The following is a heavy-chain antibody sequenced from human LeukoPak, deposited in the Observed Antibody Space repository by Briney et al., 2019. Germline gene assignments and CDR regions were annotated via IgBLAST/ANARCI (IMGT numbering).Heavy chain of an antibody. Sequence: ASVKVSCKASGYTFTTYYVHWVRQAPGQGLEWMGIINPSGGSTSYAQKFQGRVTMTRDMSTSTVYMELSSLRSEDTAVYYCARAFSTRDGYNYFDYWGQGTLVTVSS. D-gene: IGHD5-24*01. CDR1: GYTFTTYY. V-gene: IGHV1-46*01. J-gene: IGHJ4*02. CDR2: INPSGGST. CDR3: ARAFSTRDGYNYFDY.